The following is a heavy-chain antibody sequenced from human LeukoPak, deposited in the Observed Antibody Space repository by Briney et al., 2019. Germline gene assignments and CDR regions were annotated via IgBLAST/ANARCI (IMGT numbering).Heavy chain of an antibody. V-gene: IGHV1-69*01. CDR3: ARDPTPVEMATGFDP. Sequence: ASVKVFCKASGGTFSSYAISWVRQAPGQGLEWMGGIIPIFGTANYAQKFQGRVTITADESTSTAYMELSSLRSEDTAVYYCARDPTPVEMATGFDPWGQGTLVTVSS. CDR2: IIPIFGTA. CDR1: GGTFSSYA. J-gene: IGHJ5*02. D-gene: IGHD5-24*01.